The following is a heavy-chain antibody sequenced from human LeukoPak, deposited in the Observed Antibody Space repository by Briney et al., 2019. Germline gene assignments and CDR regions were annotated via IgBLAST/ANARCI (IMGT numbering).Heavy chain of an antibody. D-gene: IGHD4-17*01. CDR2: IHPSGSI. Sequence: SETLSLTCAVYGASFSDFYWTWIRQPPGKGLEWIGEIHPSGSISYNPSLNSRVTISVDTSKNQFSLNLRSVTAADTAVYYCARGSDDYGDYYFFDYWGQGTLVTVSS. CDR3: ARGSDDYGDYYFFDY. J-gene: IGHJ4*02. V-gene: IGHV4-34*01. CDR1: GASFSDFY.